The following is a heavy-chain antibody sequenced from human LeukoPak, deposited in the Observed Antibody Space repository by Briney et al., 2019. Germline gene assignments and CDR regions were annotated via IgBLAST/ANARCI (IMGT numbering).Heavy chain of an antibody. CDR1: GYTFTGYY. J-gene: IGHJ4*02. V-gene: IGHV1-69*04. CDR2: IIPILGIA. D-gene: IGHD5-18*01. CDR3: AREGTAMVTSFDY. Sequence: GASVKVSCKASGYTFTGYYMHWVRQAPGQGLEWMGRIIPILGIANYAQKFQGRVTITADKSTSTAYMELSSLRSEDTAVYYCAREGTAMVTSFDYWGQGTLVTVSS.